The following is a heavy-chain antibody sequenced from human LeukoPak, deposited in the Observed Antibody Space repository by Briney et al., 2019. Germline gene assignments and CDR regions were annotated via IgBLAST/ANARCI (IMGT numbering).Heavy chain of an antibody. D-gene: IGHD3-10*01. Sequence: GGSLRLSCAASGFSVSTNYMNWVRQAPGKGLEWVSILYSGSSTYYTDSVKGRFTISRDNSRNTLYLHMTNLRAEDTAVYYCSRVGDHYHWYLDLWGRGSLLTVSS. J-gene: IGHJ2*01. CDR3: SRVGDHYHWYLDL. CDR1: GFSVSTNY. CDR2: LYSGSST. V-gene: IGHV3-53*01.